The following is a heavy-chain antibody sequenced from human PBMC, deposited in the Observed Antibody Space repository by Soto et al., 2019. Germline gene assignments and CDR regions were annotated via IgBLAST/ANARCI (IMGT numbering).Heavy chain of an antibody. V-gene: IGHV1-2*04. J-gene: IGHJ4*02. Sequence: ASVKVSCKASGYTFTGYYMHWVRQAPGQGLGWMGWINPNSGGTNYAQKFQGWVTMTRDTSISTAYMELSRLRSDDTAVYYCARDRENWNDGGFDYWGQGTLVTVSS. CDR3: ARDRENWNDGGFDY. CDR2: INPNSGGT. D-gene: IGHD1-1*01. CDR1: GYTFTGYY.